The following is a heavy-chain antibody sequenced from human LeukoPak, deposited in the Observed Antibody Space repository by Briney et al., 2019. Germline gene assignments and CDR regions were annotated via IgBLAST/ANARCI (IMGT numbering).Heavy chain of an antibody. J-gene: IGHJ4*02. D-gene: IGHD2-15*01. V-gene: IGHV3-7*03. CDR1: GFTFSSYG. CDR2: IKPDGSEE. CDR3: ARLRGECGGCRDY. Sequence: GRSLRLSCAASGFTFSSYGMHWVRQAPGKGLEWVANIKPDGSEEHYVDSVKGRFTISRDNAKNSLYLQMSSLRVEDTAVYYCARLRGECGGCRDYWGQGTLVTVSS.